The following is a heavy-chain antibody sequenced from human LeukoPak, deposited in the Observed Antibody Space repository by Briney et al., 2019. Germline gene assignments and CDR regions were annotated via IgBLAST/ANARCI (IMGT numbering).Heavy chain of an antibody. CDR1: GYTFTTYY. D-gene: IGHD4-23*01. Sequence: ASVKVSCRASGYTFTTYYIHWVRQAPGQGLEWMGIINPSGGSTSFVQKFQGRVTMTRDTSTSTFYMELSSLKSEDTAMYYCAREDYGGNVGVPDYWGQGTRVTVSS. CDR2: INPSGGST. CDR3: AREDYGGNVGVPDY. J-gene: IGHJ4*02. V-gene: IGHV1-46*01.